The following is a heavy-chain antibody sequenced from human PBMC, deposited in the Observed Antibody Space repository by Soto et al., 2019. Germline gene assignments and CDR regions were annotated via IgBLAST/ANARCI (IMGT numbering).Heavy chain of an antibody. CDR1: GLTFNDVW. CDR3: TVRGGWLGT. Sequence: ESGGGFVKPGGSLRLSCAASGLTFNDVWMSWVRQAPGKGLEWVGRIKTKAEGETTDYAAPVKGRFTISRDDSKNIVHLEMNNLKTEETAVYYCTVRGGWLGTWGQGILVTVSS. D-gene: IGHD3-22*01. CDR2: IKTKAEGETT. J-gene: IGHJ5*02. V-gene: IGHV3-15*01.